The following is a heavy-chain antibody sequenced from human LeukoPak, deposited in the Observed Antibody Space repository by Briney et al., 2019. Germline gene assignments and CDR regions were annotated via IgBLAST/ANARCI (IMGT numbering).Heavy chain of an antibody. V-gene: IGHV4-34*01. D-gene: IGHD2-2*01. Sequence: SETLSLTCAVYGGSFSGYYWSWIRHPPGKGLEWIGEINHSGSTNYNPSLKSRVTISVDTSKNQFSLKLSSVTAADTAVYYCARGVVATVVPAAMPVYYFDYWGQGTMVTVSS. J-gene: IGHJ4*02. CDR3: ARGVVATVVPAAMPVYYFDY. CDR2: INHSGST. CDR1: GGSFSGYY.